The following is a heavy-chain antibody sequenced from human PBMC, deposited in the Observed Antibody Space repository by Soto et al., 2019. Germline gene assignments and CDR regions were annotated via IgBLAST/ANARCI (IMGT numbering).Heavy chain of an antibody. V-gene: IGHV3-23*01. Sequence: GGSLRLSCAASGFTFSSYAMSWVRQAPGKGLEWVSGISGSGGSTYYADSVKGRFTISRDNSKNTLYLQMNSLRAEDTAVYYCAKPGFGSFGVVTNFDYWGQGALVTVSS. CDR1: GFTFSSYA. CDR3: AKPGFGSFGVVTNFDY. J-gene: IGHJ4*02. D-gene: IGHD3-3*01. CDR2: ISGSGGST.